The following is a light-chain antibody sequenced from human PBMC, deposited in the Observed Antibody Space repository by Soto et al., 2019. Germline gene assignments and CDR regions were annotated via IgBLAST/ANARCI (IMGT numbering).Light chain of an antibody. Sequence: DIQLTQSPSSLSASAGYSFTITCRATQNIRSSLNWYQQKPGKAPKLLLYAASSLQSGVPSRFSGSGYGTDFTLSISSLQPEDFESYYCQQSYSYPLTFGGGTKVDIK. CDR2: AAS. CDR3: QQSYSYPLT. J-gene: IGKJ4*01. CDR1: QNIRSS. V-gene: IGKV1-39*01.